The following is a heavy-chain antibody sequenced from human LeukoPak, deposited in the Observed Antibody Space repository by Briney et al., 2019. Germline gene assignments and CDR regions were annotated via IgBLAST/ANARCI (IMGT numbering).Heavy chain of an antibody. J-gene: IGHJ6*03. V-gene: IGHV3-33*06. CDR3: AKRSCSSTSCYPYYYYMDV. CDR2: IWYDGADK. Sequence: PGRSLRLSCAASGFTFSSYGMHWVRQAPGKGLEWVAVIWYDGADKFYADSVKGRITISRDNYKNTLDLQINSLRAEDTAVYYCAKRSCSSTSCYPYYYYMDVWGKGTTVTVSS. D-gene: IGHD2-2*01. CDR1: GFTFSSYG.